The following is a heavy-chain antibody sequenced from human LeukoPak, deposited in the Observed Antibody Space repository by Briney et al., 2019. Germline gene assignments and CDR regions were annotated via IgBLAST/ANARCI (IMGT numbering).Heavy chain of an antibody. CDR2: IWYDGSNK. Sequence: GGSLRLSCAASGFTFSSYGMHWVRQAPGKGLEWVAVIWYDGSNKYYADSVKGRFTISRDNSKNTLYLQMNSLRAEDTVVYYCARAICSGGSCYEDYWGQGTLVTVSS. J-gene: IGHJ4*02. CDR1: GFTFSSYG. D-gene: IGHD2-15*01. CDR3: ARAICSGGSCYEDY. V-gene: IGHV3-33*01.